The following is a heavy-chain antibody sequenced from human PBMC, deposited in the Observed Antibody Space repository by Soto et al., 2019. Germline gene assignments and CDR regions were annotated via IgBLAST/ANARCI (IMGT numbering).Heavy chain of an antibody. CDR2: IKSKTDGGTT. V-gene: IGHV3-15*01. Sequence: SLRLSCAASVFTFSNAWMSWVRHAPGKGLEWVGRIKSKTDGGTTDYAAPVKGRFTISRDDSKNTLYLQMNSLKTEDTAVYYCTTDAITGTTSFEMGNYYGMDVWGQGTTVSVSS. D-gene: IGHD1-7*01. CDR3: TTDAITGTTSFEMGNYYGMDV. J-gene: IGHJ6*01. CDR1: VFTFSNAW.